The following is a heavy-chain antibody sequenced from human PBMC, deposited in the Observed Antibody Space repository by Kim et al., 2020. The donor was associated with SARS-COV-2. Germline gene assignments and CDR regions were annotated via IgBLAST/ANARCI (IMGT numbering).Heavy chain of an antibody. D-gene: IGHD3-22*01. CDR2: ISYDGRND. J-gene: IGHJ6*02. CDR1: GLSFNSSA. Sequence: GGSLRLSCAASGLSFNSSAMNWVRQAPGKGLEWVAVISYDGRNDEDAYAVKGRFTISRDNSKSRLYLEMNRLRLEDTALYYCARGNYYETVSLSDYYNGMDVGAQGPTVPVPS. V-gene: IGHV3-30-3*01. CDR3: ARGNYYETVSLSDYYNGMDV.